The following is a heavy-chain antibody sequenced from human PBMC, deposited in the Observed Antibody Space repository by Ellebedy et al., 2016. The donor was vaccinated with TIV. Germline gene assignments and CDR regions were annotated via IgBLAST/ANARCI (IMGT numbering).Heavy chain of an antibody. CDR2: ISASGGTK. Sequence: GESLKISCAASGFTFDKYTLSCVRRAPRQRWEWVSGISASGGTKYYAESVTGRFTISRDNANNILFLHMSSLRGDDTAVYHCARPPPSVIMAATQCLALWGQGALVTVSS. CDR1: GFTFDKYT. V-gene: IGHV3-23*01. D-gene: IGHD2-15*01. J-gene: IGHJ4*02. CDR3: ARPPPSVIMAATQCLAL.